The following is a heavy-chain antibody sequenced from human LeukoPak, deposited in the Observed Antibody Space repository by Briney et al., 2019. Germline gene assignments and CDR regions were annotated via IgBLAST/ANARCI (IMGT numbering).Heavy chain of an antibody. D-gene: IGHD5-24*01. CDR3: AKDWAVEMATNH. Sequence: GGSLRLSCAASGFTFSSYGMSWVRQAPGKGLEWVSAISGSGGSTYYADSVKGRFTISRDNSKNTLYLQMNSLRAEDTAVYYCAKDWAVEMATNHWGQGTLVTVSS. J-gene: IGHJ5*02. CDR2: ISGSGGST. CDR1: GFTFSSYG. V-gene: IGHV3-23*01.